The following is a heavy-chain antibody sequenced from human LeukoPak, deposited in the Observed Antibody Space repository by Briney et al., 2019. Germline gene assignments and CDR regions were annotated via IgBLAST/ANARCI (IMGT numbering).Heavy chain of an antibody. V-gene: IGHV4-4*07. J-gene: IGHJ4*02. D-gene: IGHD2-2*01. CDR3: ARDPPGCSSTSCYGI. CDR1: GCYISSYY. CDR2: IYTSGST. Sequence: PSETLSLTCTVSGCYISSYYWSWIRQPAGKGLEWIGRIYTSGSTNYNPSLKSRVTMSVDTSKNQFSLKLSSVTAADTAVYYCARDPPGCSSTSCYGIWGQGTLVTVSS.